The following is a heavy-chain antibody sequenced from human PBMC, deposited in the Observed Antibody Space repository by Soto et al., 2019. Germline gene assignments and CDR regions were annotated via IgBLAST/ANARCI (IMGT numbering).Heavy chain of an antibody. CDR2: IIPIFGTA. J-gene: IGHJ1*01. CDR1: GGTFSSYA. Sequence: SVKVSCKASGGTFSSYAISWVRQAPGQGLEWMGGIIPIFGTANYAQKFQGRVTITADESTSTAYMELSSLRSEDTAVYYCARSHPNYSSGWYNGYFQHWGQGTPVTVSS. CDR3: ARSHPNYSSGWYNGYFQH. V-gene: IGHV1-69*13. D-gene: IGHD6-19*01.